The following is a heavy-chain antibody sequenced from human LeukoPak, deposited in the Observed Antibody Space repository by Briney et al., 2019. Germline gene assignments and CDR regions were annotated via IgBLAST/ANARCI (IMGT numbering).Heavy chain of an antibody. J-gene: IGHJ5*02. CDR2: IIPIFGTA. CDR3: ARDLGYYYGSGSYGANWFDP. CDR1: GGTFSSYA. V-gene: IGHV1-69*13. D-gene: IGHD3-10*01. Sequence: GASVKVSCKASGGTFSSYAISWVRQAPGQGLEWMGGIIPIFGTANYAQKFQGRVTITADESTSTAYMELSSLRSEDTAVYYCARDLGYYYGSGSYGANWFDPWGQGTLVTVSS.